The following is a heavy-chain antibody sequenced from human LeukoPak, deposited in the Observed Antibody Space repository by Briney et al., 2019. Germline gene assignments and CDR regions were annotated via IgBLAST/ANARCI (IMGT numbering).Heavy chain of an antibody. CDR2: IIPILGIA. CDR3: ARDPNWGPSY. Sequence: GASVKVSCKASGYTFTSYGISWVRQAPGQGLEWMGRIIPILGIANYAQKFQGRVTITADKSTSTAYMELSSLRSEDTAVYYCARDPNWGPSYWGQGTLVTVSS. V-gene: IGHV1-69*04. D-gene: IGHD7-27*01. CDR1: GYTFTSYG. J-gene: IGHJ4*02.